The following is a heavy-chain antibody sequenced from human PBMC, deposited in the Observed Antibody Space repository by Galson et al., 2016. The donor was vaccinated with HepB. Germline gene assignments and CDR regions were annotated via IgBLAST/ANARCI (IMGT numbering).Heavy chain of an antibody. D-gene: IGHD3-3*01. J-gene: IGHJ5*02. CDR3: AKDTRSGFYIRWFDP. CDR1: GFTFSNYA. Sequence: SLRLSCAASGFTFSNYAMSWVRQAPGKGLEWVSAISGSGGSPYYADSVKGRFTISSDNSKNTLYLQMNSLRVEDTALYYCAKDTRSGFYIRWFDPWGQGTLVTVSS. CDR2: ISGSGGSP. V-gene: IGHV3-23*01.